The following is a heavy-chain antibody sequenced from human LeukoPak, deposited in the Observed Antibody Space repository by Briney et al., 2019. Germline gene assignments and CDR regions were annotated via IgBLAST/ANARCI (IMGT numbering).Heavy chain of an antibody. D-gene: IGHD6-19*01. Sequence: SETLSLTCTVSGGSISSSSYYWGWIRQPPGKGLEWIGYIYYSGSTNYNPSLKSRVTISVDTSKNQFSLKLSSVTAADTAVYYCARDTVAGTLDYWGQGTLVTVSS. V-gene: IGHV4-61*01. CDR2: IYYSGST. CDR1: GGSISSSSYY. CDR3: ARDTVAGTLDY. J-gene: IGHJ4*02.